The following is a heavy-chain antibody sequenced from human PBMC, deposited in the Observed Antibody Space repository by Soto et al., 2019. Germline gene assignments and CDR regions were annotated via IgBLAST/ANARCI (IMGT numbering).Heavy chain of an antibody. CDR3: ARGLGYCSSTSCYNNWFDP. J-gene: IGHJ5*02. V-gene: IGHV4-34*01. CDR2: INHSGST. CDR1: SGSFSGYY. D-gene: IGHD2-2*02. Sequence: SETLSLTCAVYSGSFSGYYWSWIRQPPGKGLEWIGEINHSGSTNYNPSLKSRVTISVDTSKNQFSLKLSSVTAADTAVYYCARGLGYCSSTSCYNNWFDPWGQGTLVTVSS.